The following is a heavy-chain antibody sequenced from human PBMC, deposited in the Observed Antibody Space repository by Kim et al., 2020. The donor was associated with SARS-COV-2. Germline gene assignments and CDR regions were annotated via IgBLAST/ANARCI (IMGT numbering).Heavy chain of an antibody. Sequence: NYNPSLKSRVTISVDTSKNQFSLKLSSVTAADTAVYYCARRRGYDYGMDVWGQGTTVTVSS. J-gene: IGHJ6*02. CDR3: ARRRGYDYGMDV. D-gene: IGHD3-10*01. V-gene: IGHV4-59*01.